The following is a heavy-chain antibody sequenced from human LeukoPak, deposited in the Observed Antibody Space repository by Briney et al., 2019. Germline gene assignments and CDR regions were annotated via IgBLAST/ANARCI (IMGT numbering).Heavy chain of an antibody. Sequence: GAALQIYCQGSGYGFTSYWIGWVRRMLGKGREWMGIIYPGDSDTRYSPSFQGQVTISADKSISTAYLQWSSLKASDTAMYYCGRVTIVRGVIIPLDYWGQGSPVTPS. CDR1: GYGFTSYW. V-gene: IGHV5-51*01. J-gene: IGHJ4*02. D-gene: IGHD3-10*01. CDR3: GRVTIVRGVIIPLDY. CDR2: IYPGDSDT.